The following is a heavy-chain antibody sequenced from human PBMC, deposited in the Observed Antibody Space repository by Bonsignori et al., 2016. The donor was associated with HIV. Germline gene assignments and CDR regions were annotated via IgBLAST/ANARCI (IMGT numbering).Heavy chain of an antibody. CDR3: ARALTWGLYSYGFLRDSGWFDP. V-gene: IGHV4-34*01. CDR2: INHSGST. D-gene: IGHD5-18*01. Sequence: PGKGLEWIGEINHSGSTNYNPSLKSRVTMSVDTSKNQFSLKLTSVTAADTAVYYCARALTWGLYSYGFLRDSGWFDPWGQGTLVTVSS. J-gene: IGHJ5*02.